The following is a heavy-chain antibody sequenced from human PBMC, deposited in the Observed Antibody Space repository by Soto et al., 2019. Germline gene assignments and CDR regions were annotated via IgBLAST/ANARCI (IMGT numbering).Heavy chain of an antibody. Sequence: GGSLRLSCAASGFTFSSYWMHWVRQAPGKGLVWVSRINSDGSSTSYADSVKGRFTISRDNAKNTLYLQMNSLRAEDTAVYYCASPQGAVVDYYYYYGMDVWGQGTTVTVSS. CDR2: INSDGSST. CDR1: GFTFSSYW. CDR3: ASPQGAVVDYYYYYGMDV. J-gene: IGHJ6*02. V-gene: IGHV3-74*01. D-gene: IGHD3-16*01.